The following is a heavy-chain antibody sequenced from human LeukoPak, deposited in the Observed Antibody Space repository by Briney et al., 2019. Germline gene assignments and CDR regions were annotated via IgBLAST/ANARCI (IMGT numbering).Heavy chain of an antibody. D-gene: IGHD1-26*01. CDR2: INHSGST. V-gene: IGHV4-34*01. CDR3: ASWDVPKDSRDF. Sequence: SETLSLTCAVYGGSFSGYYWSWIRQPPGKGLEWIGEINHSGSTNYNPSLKSRVTISVDTSKNQFSLKLSSVTAADTAVYYCASWDVPKDSRDFWGQGTLVAVSS. CDR1: GGSFSGYY. J-gene: IGHJ4*02.